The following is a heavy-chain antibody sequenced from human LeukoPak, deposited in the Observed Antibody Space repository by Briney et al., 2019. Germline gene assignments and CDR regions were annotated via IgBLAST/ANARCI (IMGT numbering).Heavy chain of an antibody. Sequence: GGSLRLSCAASGFTFDDYAMHWVRQAPGKGLEWVSGISWNSGSIGYADSVKGRFTIYRDNSKNTLYLKMNSLRAEDTAVYYCAKGHGWGGSYNYYYMDFWGKGTPVTISS. CDR1: GFTFDDYA. V-gene: IGHV3-9*01. J-gene: IGHJ6*03. CDR2: ISWNSGSI. CDR3: AKGHGWGGSYNYYYMDF. D-gene: IGHD3-16*01.